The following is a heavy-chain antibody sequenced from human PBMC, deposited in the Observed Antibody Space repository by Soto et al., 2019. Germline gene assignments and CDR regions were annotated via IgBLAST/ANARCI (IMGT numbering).Heavy chain of an antibody. V-gene: IGHV3-23*01. CDR3: AKDLVRVGATSVYYYYGMDV. CDR2: ISDSGDST. CDR1: GFTFSNYV. Sequence: GGSLRLSCAASGFTFSNYVMTWVRQAPGKGLEWVSGISDSGDSTYYADSVKGRFTISRDNSKNTLYLQMNSLRAEDTALYYCAKDLVRVGATSVYYYYGMDVWGQGTTVTV. D-gene: IGHD1-26*01. J-gene: IGHJ6*02.